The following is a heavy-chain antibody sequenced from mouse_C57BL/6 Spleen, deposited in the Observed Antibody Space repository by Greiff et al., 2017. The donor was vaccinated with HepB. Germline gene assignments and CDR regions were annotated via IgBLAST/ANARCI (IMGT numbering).Heavy chain of an antibody. J-gene: IGHJ2*01. CDR2: IYPGDGDT. V-gene: IGHV1-82*01. CDR1: GYAFSSSW. CDR3: ARYYGSSSYYFDY. Sequence: QVQLQQSEPELVKPGASVKISCKASGYAFSSSWMNWVKQRPGKGLEWIGRIYPGDGDTNYNGKFKGKATLTADKSSSTAYMQLSSLTSEDSAVYFCARYYGSSSYYFDYWGQGTTLTVSS. D-gene: IGHD1-1*01.